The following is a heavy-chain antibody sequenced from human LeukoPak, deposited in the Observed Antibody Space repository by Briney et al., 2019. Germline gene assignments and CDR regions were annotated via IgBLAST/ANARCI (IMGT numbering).Heavy chain of an antibody. D-gene: IGHD3-3*01. CDR1: GYSISSGHY. Sequence: KASETLSLTCTVSGYSISSGHYWGWIRPPPGKGLEWIGEINHSGSTNYNPSLKRRVTISVDTSKNHFSLKLSSVTAADTAVYYCARGKSLRPFGVAYRFNWFDPWGQGTLVTVSS. CDR3: ARGKSLRPFGVAYRFNWFDP. V-gene: IGHV4-38-2*02. J-gene: IGHJ5*02. CDR2: INHSGST.